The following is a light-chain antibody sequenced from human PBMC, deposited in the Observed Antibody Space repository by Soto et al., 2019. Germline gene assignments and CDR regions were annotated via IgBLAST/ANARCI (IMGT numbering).Light chain of an antibody. CDR1: SSDVGSYNL. J-gene: IGLJ2*01. Sequence: QSVLTQPPSVSAAPGQKVTISCTGTSSDVGSYNLVSWYQQHPGKAPKLMIYEGSKRPSGVSNRFSGSKSGNTASLTISGLQAEDEADYYCCSYAGSSTFDVVFGGGTKLTVL. CDR2: EGS. V-gene: IGLV2-23*03. CDR3: CSYAGSSTFDVV.